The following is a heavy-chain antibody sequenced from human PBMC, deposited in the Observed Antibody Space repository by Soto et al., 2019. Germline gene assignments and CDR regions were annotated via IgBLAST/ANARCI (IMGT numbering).Heavy chain of an antibody. CDR2: TSWHSGSI. CDR1: GFTFDDYA. J-gene: IGHJ4*02. CDR3: AKSQYDSSGYYYVRGYYFDY. V-gene: IGHV3-9*01. D-gene: IGHD3-22*01. Sequence: EVQLVESGGGLVQPGRSLRLSCAASGFTFDDYAMHWVRQAPGKGLEWVAGTSWHSGSIGYADPVKGRFTISRDNAKNSLYLQMNSLRAEYTALYYCAKSQYDSSGYYYVRGYYFDYWGQGTLVTVSS.